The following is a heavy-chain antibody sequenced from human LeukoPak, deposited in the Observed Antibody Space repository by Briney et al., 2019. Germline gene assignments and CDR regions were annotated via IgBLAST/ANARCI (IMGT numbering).Heavy chain of an antibody. Sequence: SETLSLTCTVSGGSISNYYWSWIRQPPGEGLEWNGYIYYSRSTNYNPSLKSRVTISVDTSKNQFSLKLSSVTAADTAVYYCARLDYGSGSYPFDYWGQGTLVIVSS. V-gene: IGHV4-59*08. D-gene: IGHD3-10*01. CDR3: ARLDYGSGSYPFDY. CDR2: IYYSRST. J-gene: IGHJ4*02. CDR1: GGSISNYY.